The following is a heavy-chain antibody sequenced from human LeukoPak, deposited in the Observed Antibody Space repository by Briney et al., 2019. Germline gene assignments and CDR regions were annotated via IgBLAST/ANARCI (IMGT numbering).Heavy chain of an antibody. J-gene: IGHJ4*02. CDR2: ISSSGSTI. V-gene: IGHV3-48*03. CDR1: GFTFSTYE. CDR3: ARDSTYYYDSGSSGPHYDN. D-gene: IGHD3-10*01. Sequence: GGSLRLSCAASGFTFSTYEMNWVRQAPGKGLEWVSYISSSGSTIYYADSVKGRFTISRDNSKNTLYLQLNSLTTEDTAVYYCARDSTYYYDSGSSGPHYDNWGQGTLVTVSS.